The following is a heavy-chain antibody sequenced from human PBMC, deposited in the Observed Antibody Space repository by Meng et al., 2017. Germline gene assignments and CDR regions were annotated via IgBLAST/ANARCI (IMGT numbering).Heavy chain of an antibody. CDR1: GGSFSGYY. J-gene: IGHJ4*02. CDR2: INHSGST. Sequence: VLLQQWGAGLLKPSETLSLTCAVYGGSFSGYYWSWIRQPPGKGLEWIGEINHSGSTNYNPSLKSRVTISVETSKNQFSLKLSSVTAADTAVYYCARGRYFDWLSYRYYFDYWGQGTLVTVSS. CDR3: ARGRYFDWLSYRYYFDY. V-gene: IGHV4-34*01. D-gene: IGHD3-9*01.